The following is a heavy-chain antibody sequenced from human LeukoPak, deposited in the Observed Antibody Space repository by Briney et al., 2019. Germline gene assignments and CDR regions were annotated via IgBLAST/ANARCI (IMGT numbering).Heavy chain of an antibody. V-gene: IGHV4-4*02. CDR1: GGSMSSSNW. CDR2: IYHSGST. D-gene: IGHD3-10*01. Sequence: PSATLSLTCAVSGGSMSSSNWWSWVRQPPGKGLEWIGEIYHSGSTNYNPSLKSRVTISVDKSKNQFSLELSSVTAADTAVYYCASAGFDSNLDYWGQGTLVTVSS. J-gene: IGHJ4*02. CDR3: ASAGFDSNLDY.